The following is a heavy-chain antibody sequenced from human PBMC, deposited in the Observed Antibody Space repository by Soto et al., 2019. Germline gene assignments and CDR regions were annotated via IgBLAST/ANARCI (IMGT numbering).Heavy chain of an antibody. V-gene: IGHV3-13*01. D-gene: IGHD6-19*01. CDR1: GFTFSSYD. CDR2: IGTAGDT. J-gene: IGHJ4*02. Sequence: PGGSLRLSCAASGFTFSSYDMHWVRQATGKGLEWVSAIGTAGDTYYPGSVKGRFTISRENAKNSLYLQMSSLRAEDTAVYYCARGRPGYSSGWPNDYWGQGTLVTVSS. CDR3: ARGRPGYSSGWPNDY.